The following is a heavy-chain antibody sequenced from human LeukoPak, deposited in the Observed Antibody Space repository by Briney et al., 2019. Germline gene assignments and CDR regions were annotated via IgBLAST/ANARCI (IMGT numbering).Heavy chain of an antibody. J-gene: IGHJ4*02. Sequence: GAAVKVYCKASGYTFTSYYMHWVRQAPGQGLEWMGIINPSGGSTSYAQKFQGRVTMTRDTSTSTVYMELSSLRSEDTAVYYCAREGGGNFDYWGQGTLVTVSS. CDR2: INPSGGST. CDR1: GYTFTSYY. D-gene: IGHD4-23*01. CDR3: AREGGGNFDY. V-gene: IGHV1-46*01.